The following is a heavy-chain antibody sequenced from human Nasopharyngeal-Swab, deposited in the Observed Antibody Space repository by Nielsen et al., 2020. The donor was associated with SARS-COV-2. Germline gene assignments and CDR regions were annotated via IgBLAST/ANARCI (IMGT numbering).Heavy chain of an antibody. Sequence: WVRQAPGQGLEWMGWINPGNGSPGYAKKFQGRFTMTREMSTTTAYTDLSSLTSEDMAVYYYARQGSLGYCSGGSCYGYWGQGTLVTVSS. J-gene: IGHJ4*02. CDR3: ARQGSLGYCSGGSCYGY. CDR2: INPGNGSP. V-gene: IGHV1-38-4*01. D-gene: IGHD2-15*01.